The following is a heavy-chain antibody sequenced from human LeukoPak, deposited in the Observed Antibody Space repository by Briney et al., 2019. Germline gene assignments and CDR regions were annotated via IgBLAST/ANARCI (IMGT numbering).Heavy chain of an antibody. CDR2: IHYSGSP. J-gene: IGHJ4*02. CDR1: GASISGYY. Sequence: SETLSLTCIASGASISGYYWSWIRQPPGKGLEWIGYIHYSGSPNYNPSLKSRVTISVDTSKNRFSLILSSVTAADTAVYYCARAVSSSWPYFDYWGQGTLVTVSS. CDR3: ARAVSSSWPYFDY. V-gene: IGHV4-59*01. D-gene: IGHD6-13*01.